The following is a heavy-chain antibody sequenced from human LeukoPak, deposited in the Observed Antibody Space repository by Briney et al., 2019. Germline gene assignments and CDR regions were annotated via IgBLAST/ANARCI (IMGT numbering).Heavy chain of an antibody. Sequence: PGGSLRLSCAASGFTVSSYYMTWVRQAPGKGLEWVSVIYSGGSTYYADSVKGRVAISRDNSNNTMFLQMNIVRAEDTAVYYCARSYSNHLFGMDVWGQGTTVTVSS. D-gene: IGHD4-11*01. CDR2: IYSGGST. V-gene: IGHV3-66*01. CDR1: GFTVSSYY. CDR3: ARSYSNHLFGMDV. J-gene: IGHJ6*02.